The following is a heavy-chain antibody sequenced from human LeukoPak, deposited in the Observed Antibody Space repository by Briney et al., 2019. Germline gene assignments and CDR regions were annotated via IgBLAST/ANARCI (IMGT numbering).Heavy chain of an antibody. CDR2: ISSSSSTI. V-gene: IGHV3-48*04. CDR3: ARETYYYGSGSYSPWFDP. CDR1: GFTFSSYS. D-gene: IGHD3-10*01. Sequence: GGSLRLSCAASGFTFSSYSMNWVRQAPGKGLEWVSYISSSSSTIYYADSVKGRFTISRDNAKNSLYLQMNSLRAEDTAVYYCARETYYYGSGSYSPWFDPWGQGTLVTVSS. J-gene: IGHJ5*02.